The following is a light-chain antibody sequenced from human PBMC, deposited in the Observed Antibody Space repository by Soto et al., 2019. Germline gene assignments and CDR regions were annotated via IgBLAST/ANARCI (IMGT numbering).Light chain of an antibody. Sequence: ETVMTQSPATLSVSPGERATLSCRASQSVRSYLAWYQQKPGQAPTLLIYGASTRASGIPLRFSGSGSGADFTLTITGLQPEDFAVYYCQQYGSSPRTFGQGTKVDI. CDR2: GAS. CDR1: QSVRSY. V-gene: IGKV3D-15*01. CDR3: QQYGSSPRT. J-gene: IGKJ1*01.